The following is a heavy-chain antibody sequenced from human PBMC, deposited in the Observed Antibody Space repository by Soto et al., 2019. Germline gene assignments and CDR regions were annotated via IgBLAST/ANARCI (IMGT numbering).Heavy chain of an antibody. D-gene: IGHD1-26*01. CDR3: ARQGAPLSHYDY. Sequence: PSETLSLTCTVSGGSISSSSYYWGWIRQPPGKGLEWIGSIYYSGSTYYNPSLKSRVTISVDTSKNQFSLKLSSVTAADTAVYYCARQGAPLSHYDYWGQGTLVTVS. CDR1: GGSISSSSYY. J-gene: IGHJ4*02. CDR2: IYYSGST. V-gene: IGHV4-39*01.